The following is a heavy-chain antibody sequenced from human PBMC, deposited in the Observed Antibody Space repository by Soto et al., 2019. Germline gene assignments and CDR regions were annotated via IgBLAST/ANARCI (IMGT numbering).Heavy chain of an antibody. J-gene: IGHJ4*02. V-gene: IGHV3-64D*06. D-gene: IGHD6-19*01. Sequence: GGSLRLSCSASGFTFNSYAMHWVRQAPGKGLEFVSAISSYGADTYYADSVKGRFAISRDNSKNTLYLQMSSLRAEDTALYYCVKEGYMRSDWYGQFDYWGEGALVTV. CDR1: GFTFNSYA. CDR2: ISSYGADT. CDR3: VKEGYMRSDWYGQFDY.